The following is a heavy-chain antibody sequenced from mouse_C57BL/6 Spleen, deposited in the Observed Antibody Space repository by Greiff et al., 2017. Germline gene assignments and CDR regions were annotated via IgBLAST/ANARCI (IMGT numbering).Heavy chain of an antibody. D-gene: IGHD4-1*01. J-gene: IGHJ3*01. Sequence: VKLVESGAELMKPGASVKLSCKATGYTFTGYWIEWVKQRPGHGLEWIGEILPGSGSTNYNEKFKGKATFTADTSSHTAYMQRSSLTTEDSAIYFCARSRADWARVWAFWGRGTLVTVSA. V-gene: IGHV1-9*01. CDR2: ILPGSGST. CDR3: ARSRADWARVWAF. CDR1: GYTFTGYW.